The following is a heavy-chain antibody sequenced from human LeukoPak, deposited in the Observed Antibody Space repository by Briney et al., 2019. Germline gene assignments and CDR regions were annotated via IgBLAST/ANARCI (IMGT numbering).Heavy chain of an antibody. Sequence: ASVKVSCKASGYTFTSYYMHWVRQAPGQGLEWMGIINPSGGSTSYAQKFQGRVTMTRDMSTSTVYMELSSLRSEDTAVYYCARGLRHKTYYYDSSGYYSLGYWGQGTLVTVSS. V-gene: IGHV1-46*01. J-gene: IGHJ4*02. D-gene: IGHD3-22*01. CDR1: GYTFTSYY. CDR3: ARGLRHKTYYYDSSGYYSLGY. CDR2: INPSGGST.